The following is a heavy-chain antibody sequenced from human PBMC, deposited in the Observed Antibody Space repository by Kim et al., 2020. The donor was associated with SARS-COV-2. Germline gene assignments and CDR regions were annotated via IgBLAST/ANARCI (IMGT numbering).Heavy chain of an antibody. V-gene: IGHV5-51*01. CDR1: GYSFTSYW. D-gene: IGHD3-10*01. CDR2: IYPGDSDT. CDR3: ARRGDRSMVRGVISAFDI. Sequence: GESLKISCKGSGYSFTSYWIGWVRQMPGKGLEWMGIIYPGDSDTRYSPSFQGQVTISADKSISTAYLQWSSLKASDTAMYYCARRGDRSMVRGVISAFDIWGQGTMVTVSS. J-gene: IGHJ3*02.